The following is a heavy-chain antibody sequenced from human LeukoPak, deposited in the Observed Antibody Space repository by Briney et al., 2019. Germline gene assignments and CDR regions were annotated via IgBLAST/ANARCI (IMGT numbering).Heavy chain of an antibody. V-gene: IGHV4-34*01. CDR1: GGSFSGYY. Sequence: SETLSLTCAVYGGSFSGYYWSWIRQPPGKGLEWIGEINHSGSTNYNPSLKSRVTISADTSKNQFSLKLSSVTAADTAVYYCARSPENPYCSSTSCHSYYFDYWGQGTLVTVSS. CDR3: ARSPENPYCSSTSCHSYYFDY. CDR2: INHSGST. D-gene: IGHD2-2*01. J-gene: IGHJ4*02.